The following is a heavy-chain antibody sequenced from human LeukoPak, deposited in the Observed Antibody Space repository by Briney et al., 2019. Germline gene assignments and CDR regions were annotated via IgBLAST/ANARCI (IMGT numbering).Heavy chain of an antibody. CDR1: GGSFSGYY. CDR3: ARRRSYYDSSGYYYSTPFDY. Sequence: PSETLSLTCAVYGGSFSGYYWSWIRQPPGKGLEWFGEINHSGSTNYNPSLKSRVTISVDTSKNQFSLKLSSVAAADTAVYYCARRRSYYDSSGYYYSTPFDYWGQGTLVTVSS. V-gene: IGHV4-34*01. D-gene: IGHD3-22*01. CDR2: INHSGST. J-gene: IGHJ4*02.